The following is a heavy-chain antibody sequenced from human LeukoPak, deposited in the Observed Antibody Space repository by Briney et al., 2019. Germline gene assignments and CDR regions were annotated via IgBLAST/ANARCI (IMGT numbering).Heavy chain of an antibody. CDR1: GFTFSSYS. CDR2: IGSSSSYI. D-gene: IGHD6-6*01. J-gene: IGHJ4*02. CDR3: ARVGGAARPIDY. Sequence: PGGSLRLSCAASGFTFSSYSMNWVRQAPGKGLEWVSSIGSSSSYIYYADSVKGRFTISRDNAKNSLYLQMNSLRAEDTAVYYCARVGGAARPIDYWGQGTLVTVSS. V-gene: IGHV3-21*01.